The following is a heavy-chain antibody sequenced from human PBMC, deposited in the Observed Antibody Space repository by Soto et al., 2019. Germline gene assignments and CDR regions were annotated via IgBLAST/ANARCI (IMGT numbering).Heavy chain of an antibody. CDR1: GFSFGTYA. D-gene: IGHD3-22*01. Sequence: HPGGSLRLSCAASGFSFGTYAMTWVRQAPGKGLEWVSSISGTGGNTYYADSVKGRFTISRDNSKDTLYLQISSLRAEDTAVYYCAKDGYYDSSGFFYTFDYWGLGTLVTVSS. J-gene: IGHJ4*02. V-gene: IGHV3-23*01. CDR3: AKDGYYDSSGFFYTFDY. CDR2: ISGTGGNT.